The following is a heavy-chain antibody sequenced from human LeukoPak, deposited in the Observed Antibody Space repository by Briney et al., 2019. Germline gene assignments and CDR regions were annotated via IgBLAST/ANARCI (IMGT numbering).Heavy chain of an antibody. CDR2: IRYDGSNK. J-gene: IGHJ4*02. Sequence: PGGSLRLSCAASGFTFSSYGMHWVRQAPGKGLEWVTFIRYDGSNKYYADSVKGRFTISRDNSKNTLYLQMNSLRAEDTAVYYCAKDLHHSNVVVPAALDYWGQGSLVTVSS. D-gene: IGHD2-2*01. CDR1: GFTFSSYG. CDR3: AKDLHHSNVVVPAALDY. V-gene: IGHV3-30*02.